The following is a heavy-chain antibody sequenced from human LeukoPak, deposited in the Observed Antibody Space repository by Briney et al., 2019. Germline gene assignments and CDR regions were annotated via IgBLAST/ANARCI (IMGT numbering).Heavy chain of an antibody. V-gene: IGHV4-4*07. CDR1: GGSISSFY. D-gene: IGHD3-10*01. Sequence: PSETLSLTCTVSGGSISSFYWSWIRQPAGKGLEWIGRIYTSGSTNYNPSLKSRVTMSVDTSKNQFSLKLSSVTAADTAVYYCARHARYYYGSGSYYKGTLGYYYYMDVWGKGTTVTISS. CDR3: ARHARYYYGSGSYYKGTLGYYYYMDV. CDR2: IYTSGST. J-gene: IGHJ6*03.